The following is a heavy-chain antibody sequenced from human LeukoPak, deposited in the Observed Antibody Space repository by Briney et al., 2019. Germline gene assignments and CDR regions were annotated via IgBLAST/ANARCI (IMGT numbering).Heavy chain of an antibody. CDR3: ARDNGGKPGAEFDY. CDR1: GFTFSSYA. CDR2: ISYDGSNK. D-gene: IGHD4-23*01. V-gene: IGHV3-30*04. Sequence: PGRSLRLSCAASGFTFSSYAMHWVRQAPGKGLEWVAVISYDGSNKYYADSVKGRFTISRDNSKNTLYLQMNSLRAEDTAVYYCARDNGGKPGAEFDYWGQGTLVTVSS. J-gene: IGHJ4*02.